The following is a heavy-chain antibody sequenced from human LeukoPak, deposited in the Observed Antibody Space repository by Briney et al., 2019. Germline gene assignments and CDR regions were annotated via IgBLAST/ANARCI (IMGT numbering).Heavy chain of an antibody. Sequence: PSETLSLTCAVYGGSFSGYYWSWIRQPPGKGLEWVGEINHSGSTNYNPSLKSRVTISVDTSKNQFSLKLSSVTAADTAVYHCARHGPPIIRIAARRDAFDIWGQGTMVTVSS. CDR3: ARHGPPIIRIAARRDAFDI. CDR1: GGSFSGYY. V-gene: IGHV4-34*01. CDR2: INHSGST. J-gene: IGHJ3*02. D-gene: IGHD6-6*01.